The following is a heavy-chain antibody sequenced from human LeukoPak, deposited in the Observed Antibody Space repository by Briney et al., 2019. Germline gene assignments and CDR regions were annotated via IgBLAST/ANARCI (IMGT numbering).Heavy chain of an antibody. CDR1: GFTFGYYW. V-gene: IGHV3-74*01. CDR3: ARGLGSGYAFNI. J-gene: IGHJ3*02. D-gene: IGHD3-10*01. Sequence: PGGSLRLSCAASGFTFGYYWMHWVRLAPGKGLGWVSHISPAGGSTTSADSVKGRFTISRDNAKNTLYLQMNSLRAEDTAVHYCARGLGSGYAFNIWGQGTMVTVSS. CDR2: ISPAGGST.